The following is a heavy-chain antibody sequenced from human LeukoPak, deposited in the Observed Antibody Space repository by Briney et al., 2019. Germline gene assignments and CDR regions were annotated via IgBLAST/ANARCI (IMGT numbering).Heavy chain of an antibody. CDR2: ISYNGGKK. J-gene: IGHJ4*02. CDR1: GFTFSTYD. D-gene: IGHD1-26*01. V-gene: IGHV3-30*04. CDR3: SRVLVGPATIPDY. Sequence: GGSLRLSCAASGFTFSTYDMLWVREAPGKGLVWVTGISYNGGKKYYADFVRGRFTISRDNSKDTLDLQMNSLRAEDAAVYYCSRVLVGPATIPDYWGQGTLVTVSS.